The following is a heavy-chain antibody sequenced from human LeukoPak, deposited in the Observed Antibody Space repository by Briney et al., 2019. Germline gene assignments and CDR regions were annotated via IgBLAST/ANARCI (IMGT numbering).Heavy chain of an antibody. CDR1: GGSISSYY. D-gene: IGHD2-2*01. J-gene: IGHJ4*02. CDR2: IKQDGSEK. Sequence: PSETLSLTCTVSGGSISSYYWSWIRQPPGKGLEWVANIKQDGSEKYYVDSVKGRFTISRDNAKNSLYLQMNSLRAEDTAVYYCARAVTYQLLRNWGQGTLVTVSS. V-gene: IGHV3-7*01. CDR3: ARAVTYQLLRN.